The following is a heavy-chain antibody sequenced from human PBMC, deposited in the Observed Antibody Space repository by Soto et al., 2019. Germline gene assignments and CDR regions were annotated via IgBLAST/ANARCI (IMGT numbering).Heavy chain of an antibody. Sequence: KTSETLSLTCSVSGVSISNGGYYWNWIRQHPGKGLEWIGYIDDTGATYYNPSLRSRVSMSVDTSRNQFSLRLTSVTPADTAVYYCAREMYTTRFDFWAPGAMVAFSS. CDR3: AREMYTTRFDF. D-gene: IGHD1-1*01. V-gene: IGHV4-31*03. CDR1: GVSISNGGYY. J-gene: IGHJ4*02. CDR2: IDDTGAT.